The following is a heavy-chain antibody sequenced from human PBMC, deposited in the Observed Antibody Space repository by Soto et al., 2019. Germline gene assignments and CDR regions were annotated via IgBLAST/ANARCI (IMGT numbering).Heavy chain of an antibody. Sequence: SETLSLTCTVSGGSISSYYWSWIRQPPGKGLEWVGYIYYNGATNYNPSLEGRVTVSVDTSKNQFSLHLISVTAADTAVYYCAKVRASQWELLPYYFDYWGQGTPVTVS. CDR3: AKVRASQWELLPYYFDY. J-gene: IGHJ4*02. CDR2: IYYNGAT. CDR1: GGSISSYY. D-gene: IGHD1-26*01. V-gene: IGHV4-59*01.